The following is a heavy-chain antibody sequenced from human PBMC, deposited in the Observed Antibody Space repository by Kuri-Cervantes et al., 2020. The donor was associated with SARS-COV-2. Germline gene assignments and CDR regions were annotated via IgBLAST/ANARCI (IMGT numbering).Heavy chain of an antibody. D-gene: IGHD3-22*01. V-gene: IGHV3-11*04. J-gene: IGHJ4*02. CDR2: ISSSGSTI. CDR1: GFTFHDTY. Sequence: GESLKISCVTSGFTFHDTYMSWVRQAPGKGLEWVSYISSSGSTIYYADSVKGRFTISRDNAKNSLYLQMNSLRAEDTAVYYCARMGWYYYDSSGHFDYWGQGTLVTVSS. CDR3: ARMGWYYYDSSGHFDY.